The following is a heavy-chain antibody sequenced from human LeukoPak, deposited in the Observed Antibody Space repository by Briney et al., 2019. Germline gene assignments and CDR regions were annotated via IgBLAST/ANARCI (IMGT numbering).Heavy chain of an antibody. Sequence: PGGSLRLSCAASGFTFGNYPMSWVRQAPGKGLEWVSVVSANGISTLYADSVKGRFTISRDNPMNTLYLQMSSLRAEDTAVYYCAKDRGYTTGRDFDYWGQGALVTVSS. CDR2: VSANGIST. D-gene: IGHD3-10*01. J-gene: IGHJ4*02. CDR1: GFTFGNYP. V-gene: IGHV3-23*01. CDR3: AKDRGYTTGRDFDY.